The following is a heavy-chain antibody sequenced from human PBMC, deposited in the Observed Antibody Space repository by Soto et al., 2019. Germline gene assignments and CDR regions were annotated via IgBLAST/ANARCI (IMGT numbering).Heavy chain of an antibody. CDR2: IYYSGST. CDR3: ARESSKGLFDY. D-gene: IGHD3-22*01. J-gene: IGHJ4*02. Sequence: SETLSLTCTVSGGSISSYYLSWIRQPPGKGLEWIGYIYYSGSTNYNPSLKSRVTISVDTSKNQFSLKLSSVTAADTAVYYCARESSKGLFDYWGQGTLVTVSS. CDR1: GGSISSYY. V-gene: IGHV4-59*01.